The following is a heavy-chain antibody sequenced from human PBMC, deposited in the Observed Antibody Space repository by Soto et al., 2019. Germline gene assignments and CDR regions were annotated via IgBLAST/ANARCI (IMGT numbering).Heavy chain of an antibody. J-gene: IGHJ6*02. Sequence: EVQLVESGGGLVQPGGSLRLSCEASGFTFRNYDMHWVRQGTGKGLEWVSGISAAGDPDYADSVEGRFTIARENAQNSFFLQRNSLRDGDTAVYYCARTVRDCYGVDVCGQGTTVIVS. CDR2: ISAAGDP. V-gene: IGHV3-13*05. CDR3: ARTVRDCYGVDV. CDR1: GFTFRNYD.